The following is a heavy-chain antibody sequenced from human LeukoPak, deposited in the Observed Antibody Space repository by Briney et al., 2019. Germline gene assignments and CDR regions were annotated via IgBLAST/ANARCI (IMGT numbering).Heavy chain of an antibody. V-gene: IGHV4-59*01. J-gene: IGHJ3*02. Sequence: TSETLSLTCTVSGGSISSDHWNWIRQPPGKGLEWIVCIYYSGRTYYNPSLKSRVTISVDMSKSQFSLRLTSVTAADTAVYYCARKNDFDIWGQGTLVTVSS. D-gene: IGHD1-1*01. CDR2: IYYSGRT. CDR3: ARKNDFDI. CDR1: GGSISSDH.